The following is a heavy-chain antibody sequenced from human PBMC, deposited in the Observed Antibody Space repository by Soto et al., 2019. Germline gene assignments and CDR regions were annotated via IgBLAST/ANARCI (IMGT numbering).Heavy chain of an antibody. CDR1: GVTVSTKY. J-gene: IGHJ6*02. Sequence: EVQLVESGGGLSQPGGSLRLSCAGSGVTVSTKYMSWIRQAPGKGLEWVSVIYSGGTTYYADSVKGRFTISRDKSKNTVDLQMNSLRAEDTAVYYCATITNYYYGMDVWGQGTTVTVSS. CDR2: IYSGGTT. D-gene: IGHD1-20*01. CDR3: ATITNYYYGMDV. V-gene: IGHV3-53*01.